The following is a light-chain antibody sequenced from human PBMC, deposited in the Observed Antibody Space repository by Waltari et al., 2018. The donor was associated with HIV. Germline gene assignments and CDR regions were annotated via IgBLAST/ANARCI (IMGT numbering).Light chain of an antibody. CDR1: NIGNRD. J-gene: IGLJ1*01. CDR3: QVWDSGSDHV. CDR2: DDD. V-gene: IGLV3-21*01. Sequence: VAPGKTAKITCGGNNIGNRDVHWYQQKAGKAPILVIYDDDDRPSGIPEGFSGSNTENTATLTINRIEVGDEADYYCQVWDSGSDHVFGSGTTVTVL.